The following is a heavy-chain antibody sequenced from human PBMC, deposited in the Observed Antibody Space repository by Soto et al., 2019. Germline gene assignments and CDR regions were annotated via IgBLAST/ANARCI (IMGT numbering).Heavy chain of an antibody. CDR2: ISSSSSYI. J-gene: IGHJ4*02. Sequence: GGSLRLSCAASGFTFSSYSMNWVRQAPGKGLEWVSSISSSSSYIYYADSVKGRFTISRDNAKNSLYLQMNSLRAEDTAVYYCARVEYYYDSSGHYKPYFDYWGQGTLVTVSS. V-gene: IGHV3-21*01. CDR1: GFTFSSYS. CDR3: ARVEYYYDSSGHYKPYFDY. D-gene: IGHD3-22*01.